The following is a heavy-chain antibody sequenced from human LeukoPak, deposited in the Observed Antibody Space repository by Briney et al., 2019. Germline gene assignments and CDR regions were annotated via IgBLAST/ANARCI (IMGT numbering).Heavy chain of an antibody. CDR1: GYTFTSYG. CDR2: ISAYNGNT. V-gene: IGHV1-18*01. CDR3: ARLVGSYDSSGWYYYYMDV. Sequence: GESLKISCKASGYTFTSYGISWVRQAPGQGLEWMGWISAYNGNTNYAQKLQGRVTMTTDTSTSTAYMELRSLRSDDTAVYYCARLVGSYDSSGWYYYYMDVWGKGTTVTVSS. D-gene: IGHD3-22*01. J-gene: IGHJ6*03.